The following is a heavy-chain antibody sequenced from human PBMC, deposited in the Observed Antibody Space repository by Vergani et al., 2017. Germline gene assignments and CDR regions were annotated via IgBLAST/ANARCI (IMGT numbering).Heavy chain of an antibody. Sequence: QVQLVQSGAEVKKPGASVKVSCKASGYTFSSYGMHWVRQAPGKGLEWVAVISYDGSNKYYADSVKGRFTISRDNSKNTLYLQMNSLRAEDTAVYYCAKDPSYGDYLFDTNWFDPWGQGTLVTVSS. V-gene: IGHV3-30*18. J-gene: IGHJ5*02. D-gene: IGHD4-17*01. CDR1: GYTFSSYG. CDR2: ISYDGSNK. CDR3: AKDPSYGDYLFDTNWFDP.